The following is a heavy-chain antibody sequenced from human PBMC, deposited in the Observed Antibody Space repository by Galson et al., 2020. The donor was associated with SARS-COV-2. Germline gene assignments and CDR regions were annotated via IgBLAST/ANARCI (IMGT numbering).Heavy chain of an antibody. CDR2: ISHSGGT. J-gene: IGHJ3*02. V-gene: IGHV4-30-2*01. Sequence: SETLSLTCAVSGTSISSGSYSWNWIRQPPGKGLEWIGYISHSGGTYYNPSLKSRVTISGDRSKNQFSLRLSSVTAAYTSVYYFARLPYVECAPEAFDSWGPGTRVTVAS. D-gene: IGHD4-17*01. CDR1: GTSISSGSYS. CDR3: ARLPYVECAPEAFDS.